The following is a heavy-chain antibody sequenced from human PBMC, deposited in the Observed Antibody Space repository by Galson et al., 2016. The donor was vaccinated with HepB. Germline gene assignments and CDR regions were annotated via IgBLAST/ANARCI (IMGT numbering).Heavy chain of an antibody. D-gene: IGHD1-14*01. J-gene: IGHJ4*02. CDR1: GFAFSSHW. CDR2: INSDGTIS. V-gene: IGHV3-74*01. CDR3: ARDRTPQPGTLDY. Sequence: SLRLSCAASGFAFSSHWMHWVRQDLGKGLVWVSRINSDGTISNYADSVKGRFTISRDNAKNTLYLQMNSLRAEDTAVYYCARDRTPQPGTLDYWGQGILVTVSS.